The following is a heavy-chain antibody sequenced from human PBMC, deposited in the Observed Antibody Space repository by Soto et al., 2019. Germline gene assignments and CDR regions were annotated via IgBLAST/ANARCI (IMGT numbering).Heavy chain of an antibody. CDR2: ISSSSSTI. CDR1: GFTFSSYS. CDR3: AVFRGGDCSSTSCLYDAFDI. Sequence: GGSLRLSCAASGFTFSSYSMNWVRQAPGKGLEWVSYISSSSSTIYYADSVKGRFTISRDNAKNSLYLQMNSLRAEDTAVYYCAVFRGGDCSSTSCLYDAFDIWGQGTMVTVSS. V-gene: IGHV3-48*01. D-gene: IGHD2-2*01. J-gene: IGHJ3*02.